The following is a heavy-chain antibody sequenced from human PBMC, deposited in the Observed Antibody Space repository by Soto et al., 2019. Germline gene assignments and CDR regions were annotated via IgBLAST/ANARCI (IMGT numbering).Heavy chain of an antibody. D-gene: IGHD6-6*01. CDR2: ISGYNGNT. CDR3: ARAGPPSSN. Sequence: QVQLVQSGAEVKKPGASVKVSCKASGYTFTSYYISWVRQAPGQGLEWMGWISGYNGNTKYAQKLQGRVTMTTDTSTRTASTEPRSLGSDGTAGYYWARAGPPSSNWGQGPLVHVS. CDR1: GYTFTSYY. J-gene: IGHJ4*02. V-gene: IGHV1-18*01.